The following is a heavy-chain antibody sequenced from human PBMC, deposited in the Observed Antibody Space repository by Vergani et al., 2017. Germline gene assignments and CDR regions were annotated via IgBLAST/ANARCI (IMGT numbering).Heavy chain of an antibody. Sequence: QVQLVESGGGVVQPGRSLRLSCAASGFTFSSYGMHWVRQAPGKGLEWVAVISYDGSNKYYADSVKGRFTISRDNSKNTLYLQMNSLRAEDTAVYYCARGGFWGYMDVWGKGTTVTVSS. D-gene: IGHD3-16*01. CDR2: ISYDGSNK. J-gene: IGHJ6*03. CDR3: ARGGFWGYMDV. V-gene: IGHV3-30*19. CDR1: GFTFSSYG.